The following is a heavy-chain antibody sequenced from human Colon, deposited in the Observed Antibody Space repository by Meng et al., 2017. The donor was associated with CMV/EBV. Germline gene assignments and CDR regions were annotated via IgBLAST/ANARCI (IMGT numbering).Heavy chain of an antibody. CDR3: ARVREGPYCTGSNCYSGIDY. Sequence: GGSLRLSCAASGFTFSSYWMHWVRQAPGKGLVWVSLINTDDSSTNYADSVKGRFTISSDNAKNTLFLEMNSLTADDTAVYYCARVREGPYCTGSNCYSGIDYWGQGTLVTVSS. CDR1: GFTFSSYW. CDR2: INTDDSST. V-gene: IGHV3-74*01. D-gene: IGHD2-2*02. J-gene: IGHJ4*02.